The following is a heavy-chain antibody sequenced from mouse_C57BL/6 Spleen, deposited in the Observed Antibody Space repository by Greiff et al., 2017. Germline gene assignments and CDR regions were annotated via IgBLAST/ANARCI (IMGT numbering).Heavy chain of an antibody. CDR1: GYTFTDYY. CDR2: IYPGSGNT. CDR3: ATPDGYYWYFDV. Sequence: VQLQQSGAELVRPGASVKLSCKASGYTFTDYYINWVKQRPGQGLEWIARIYPGSGNTYYNEKFKGKATLTAEKSSSTAYMQLSSLTSEDSAVYFCATPDGYYWYFDVWGTGTTVTVSS. V-gene: IGHV1-76*01. J-gene: IGHJ1*03. D-gene: IGHD2-3*01.